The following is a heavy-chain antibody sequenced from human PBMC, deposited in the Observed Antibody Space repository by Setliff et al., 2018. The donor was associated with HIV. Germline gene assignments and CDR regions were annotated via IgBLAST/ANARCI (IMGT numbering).Heavy chain of an antibody. CDR3: ARARSLITVRRSFDY. CDR1: GGSFSDHY. V-gene: IGHV4-34*01. CDR2: INHSGST. Sequence: KPSETLSLTCAVYGGSFSDHYWSWIRQPPGKGLEWIGEINHSGSTNYNSSLKSRVTISVDTSKNQFSLKLNSVTAADTAVYYCARARSLITVRRSFDYWGQGTLVTVSS. D-gene: IGHD6-6*01. J-gene: IGHJ4*02.